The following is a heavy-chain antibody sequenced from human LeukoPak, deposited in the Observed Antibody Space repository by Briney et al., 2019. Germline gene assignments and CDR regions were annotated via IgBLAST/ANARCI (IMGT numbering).Heavy chain of an antibody. CDR1: GYSFTSYW. V-gene: IGHV5-51*01. J-gene: IGHJ4*02. CDR2: IYPGDSDT. CDR3: ARQKLYGYSYAPYYFDY. Sequence: GESLKISCKGSGYSFTSYWIGWVRQMPGKGLEWMGIIYPGDSDTRYSPSFQGQVTISADKSISTAYLQWSSLKASDTAMYYCARQKLYGYSYAPYYFDYWGQGTLVTVSS. D-gene: IGHD5-18*01.